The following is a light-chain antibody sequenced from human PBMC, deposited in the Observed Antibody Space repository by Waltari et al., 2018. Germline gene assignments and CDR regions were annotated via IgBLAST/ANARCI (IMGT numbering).Light chain of an antibody. J-gene: IGKJ1*01. CDR3: QQSKIWPA. Sequence: EIVMTQSPAPLSVSPGEGATLSCRASQGINSDLAWCQHKPGQAPRLLSYGASTRAAGVPARFSGSGSGTEFTLTICSRQSEDFGVYYCQQSKIWPAFGQGTKVEIK. V-gene: IGKV3-15*01. CDR2: GAS. CDR1: QGINSD.